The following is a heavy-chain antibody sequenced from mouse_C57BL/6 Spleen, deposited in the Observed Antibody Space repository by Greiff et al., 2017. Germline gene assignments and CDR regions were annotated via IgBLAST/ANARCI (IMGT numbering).Heavy chain of an antibody. CDR3: AKGDYYGYYFDY. D-gene: IGHD1-1*01. J-gene: IGHJ2*01. CDR1: GYTFTSYW. V-gene: IGHV1-52*01. CDR2: IDPSDSET. Sequence: QVQLQQPGAELVRPGSSVKLSCKASGYTFTSYWMNWVKQRPIQGLEWIGNIDPSDSETHYNQKFKDKATLTVDKSSSTAYMQLSSLTSEDSAVYYCAKGDYYGYYFDYWGQGTTLTVSS.